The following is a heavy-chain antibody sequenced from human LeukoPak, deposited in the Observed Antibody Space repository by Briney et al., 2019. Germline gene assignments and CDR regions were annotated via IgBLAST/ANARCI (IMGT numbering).Heavy chain of an antibody. D-gene: IGHD4-11*01. CDR3: ARAQVDYNNGPGSQGYYSYGMDV. Sequence: SETLSLTCTVSGGSIRSSYYYWGWIRQPPGKGLEWIGSIYDSGSTYYNPSLKSRVTISVDTSKNQFSLKLSSVTAADTAVYYCARAQVDYNNGPGSQGYYSYGMDVWGQGTTVTVSS. J-gene: IGHJ6*02. CDR2: IYDSGST. CDR1: GGSIRSSYYY. V-gene: IGHV4-39*07.